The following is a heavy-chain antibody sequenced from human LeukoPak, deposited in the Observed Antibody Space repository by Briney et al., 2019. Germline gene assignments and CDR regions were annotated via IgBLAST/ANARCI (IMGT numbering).Heavy chain of an antibody. V-gene: IGHV4-61*02. CDR1: GGSISSGSYY. Sequence: SETLSLTCTVSGGSISSGSYYWSWIRQPAGKGLEWIGRIYTSGSTNYNPSLKSRVTISVDTSKNQFSLKLSSVTAADTAVYYCARELYYDILTGLGNAFDIWGQGTMVTVSS. D-gene: IGHD3-9*01. CDR3: ARELYYDILTGLGNAFDI. CDR2: IYTSGST. J-gene: IGHJ3*02.